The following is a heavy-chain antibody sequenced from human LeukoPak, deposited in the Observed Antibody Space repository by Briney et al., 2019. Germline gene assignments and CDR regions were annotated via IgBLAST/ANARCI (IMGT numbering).Heavy chain of an antibody. J-gene: IGHJ4*02. CDR3: ARAAYDNSGYLTL. Sequence: GGSLRLSCVASGFTFSSYGMHRVRQAPGKGLEWVAVIRYDGTNTYYADSVKGRFTISRDSSRNTLYLQMNSLRAEDTAVYYCARAAYDNSGYLTLWGQGTLVTVSS. CDR2: IRYDGTNT. CDR1: GFTFSSYG. V-gene: IGHV3-33*01. D-gene: IGHD3-22*01.